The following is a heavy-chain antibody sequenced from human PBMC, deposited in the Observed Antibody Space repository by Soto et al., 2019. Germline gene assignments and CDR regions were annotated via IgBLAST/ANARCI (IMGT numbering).Heavy chain of an antibody. V-gene: IGHV3-73*02. CDR2: IRSKANSYAT. D-gene: IGHD2-15*01. J-gene: IGHJ6*02. Sequence: EVQLVESGGGLVQPGGSLKLSCAASGFTFSGSAMHWVRQASGKGLEWVGRIRSKANSYATAYAASVKGRFTISRDDSKNTAYLQMNSLKTEDTAVYYCTTLGCCSGGSCYYYYYGMDVWGQGTTVTVSS. CDR1: GFTFSGSA. CDR3: TTLGCCSGGSCYYYYYGMDV.